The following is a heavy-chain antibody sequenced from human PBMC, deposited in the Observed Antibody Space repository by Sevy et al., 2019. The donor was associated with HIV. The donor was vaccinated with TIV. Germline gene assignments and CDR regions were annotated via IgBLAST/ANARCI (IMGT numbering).Heavy chain of an antibody. CDR1: GYTFTSYD. CDR2: MNPNSGNT. Sequence: ASVKVSCKASGYTFTSYDINWVRQATGQGLEWTGWMNPNSGNTGDAQKFQGRVTMTRNTSISTAYMELSSLRSEDTAVYYCARGRYCSSTSCYTTPYYGMDVWSQGTTVTVSS. D-gene: IGHD2-2*02. CDR3: ARGRYCSSTSCYTTPYYGMDV. J-gene: IGHJ6*02. V-gene: IGHV1-8*01.